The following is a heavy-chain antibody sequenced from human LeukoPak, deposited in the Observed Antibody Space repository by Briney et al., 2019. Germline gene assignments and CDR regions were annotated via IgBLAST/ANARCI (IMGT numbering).Heavy chain of an antibody. V-gene: IGHV4-61*02. CDR1: GGSISSGSYY. Sequence: SQTLSLTCTVSGGSISSGSYYWRWIRQPAGKGLEWIGRIYTSGSTNYNPSLKSRVTISVDTSKNQFSLKLSSVTAADTAVYYCARDKEWLLDNWFDPWGQGTLVTVSS. CDR3: ARDKEWLLDNWFDP. CDR2: IYTSGST. D-gene: IGHD3-3*01. J-gene: IGHJ5*02.